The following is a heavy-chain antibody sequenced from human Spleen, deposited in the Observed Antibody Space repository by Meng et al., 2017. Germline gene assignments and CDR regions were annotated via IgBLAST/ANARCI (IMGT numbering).Heavy chain of an antibody. CDR3: ARDKPPNDV. J-gene: IGHJ2*01. Sequence: QVELVESGGGVVKPGGSLRLSCAASGFTFNTYAMHWVRQAPGKGLEWVSLMSFDGAQIYYSDSVRGRFTISRDNSKNTLYLQMNSLRAEDTAVYYCARDKPPNDVWGRGTLVTVSS. V-gene: IGHV3-30*01. CDR2: MSFDGAQI. CDR1: GFTFNTYA.